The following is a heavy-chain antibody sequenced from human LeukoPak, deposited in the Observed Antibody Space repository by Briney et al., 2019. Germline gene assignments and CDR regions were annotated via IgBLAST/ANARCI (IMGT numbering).Heavy chain of an antibody. Sequence: GGSLRLSCTASGLSFSSSAMSWVRPAPGKGLEWVSAISGTGGSTYYADSVKGRFTVSRDNSKNTVYLQMNGLRAEDTAVYYCAKVSAWAMVGATYFDYWGQGTLVTVSS. CDR3: AKVSAWAMVGATYFDY. D-gene: IGHD1-26*01. J-gene: IGHJ4*02. CDR2: ISGTGGST. CDR1: GLSFSSSA. V-gene: IGHV3-23*01.